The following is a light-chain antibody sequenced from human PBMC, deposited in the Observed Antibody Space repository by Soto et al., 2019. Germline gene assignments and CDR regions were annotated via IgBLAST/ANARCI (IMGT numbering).Light chain of an antibody. J-gene: IGKJ1*01. Sequence: EIVLTQSPGTLSLSPGDRATLSCRASQSVSSNFLAWYQQKPGQAPRLRIYGASIRATGIPDRFGGSESGTDITLTIRRLAPEDVAMCFCHQYGSSTRTFGQGTKVEIK. V-gene: IGKV3-20*01. CDR2: GAS. CDR3: HQYGSSTRT. CDR1: QSVSSNF.